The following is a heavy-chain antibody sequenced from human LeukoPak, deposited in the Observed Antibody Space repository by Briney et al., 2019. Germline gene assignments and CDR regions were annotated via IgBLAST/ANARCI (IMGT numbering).Heavy chain of an antibody. J-gene: IGHJ5*01. CDR3: AARGVGTTGGSGFDP. D-gene: IGHD1-26*01. Sequence: GESLKISCKGSGYSFSTHWIIWVRQMPGKGLEWKGIIYPGDSDTRYGPSFQGQVTISADKSISTAYLQWSSLKASDTAMYYCAARGVGTTGGSGFDPWGQGTLVIVSS. CDR2: IYPGDSDT. CDR1: GYSFSTHW. V-gene: IGHV5-51*01.